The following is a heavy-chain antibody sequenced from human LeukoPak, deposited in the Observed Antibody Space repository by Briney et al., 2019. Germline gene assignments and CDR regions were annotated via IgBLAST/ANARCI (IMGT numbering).Heavy chain of an antibody. CDR1: GYTFTAYY. CDR2: INPNTGGT. Sequence: GASVKVSCKASGYTFTAYYIHWVRQAPGQGLEWMGRINPNTGGTNYAQKFQGRVAMTRDTSITTPYMELSRLTSDDTAIYYCAKVPPSITAAGNWLDPWGQGALVTVSS. D-gene: IGHD6-13*01. CDR3: AKVPPSITAAGNWLDP. V-gene: IGHV1-2*06. J-gene: IGHJ5*02.